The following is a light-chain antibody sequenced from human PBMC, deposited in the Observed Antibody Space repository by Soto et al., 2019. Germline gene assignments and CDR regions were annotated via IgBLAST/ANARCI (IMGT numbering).Light chain of an antibody. Sequence: DIQMTQSPSTLSGSVGDRVTITCRASQTISSWLAWYQQKPGQAPKLLIYKASTLKSGVPSRFSGSGSGTEFTLTISSLQPDDFATYYCQHYKSYSEAFGQGTKVELK. J-gene: IGKJ1*01. CDR1: QTISSW. CDR2: KAS. V-gene: IGKV1-5*03. CDR3: QHYKSYSEA.